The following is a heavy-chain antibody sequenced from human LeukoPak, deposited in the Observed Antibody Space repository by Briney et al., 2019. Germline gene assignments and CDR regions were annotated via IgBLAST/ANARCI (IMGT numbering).Heavy chain of an antibody. Sequence: PGGSLRLSCAASGFTFGSCAMSWVRQAPGKGLEWVSTISGSGGGTYYADSVKGRFTISRDNSKNTLYLQMNSLRAEDTAVYYCAKGEMGTTSYYFDYWGQGTLVTVSS. D-gene: IGHD5-24*01. CDR1: GFTFGSCA. CDR3: AKGEMGTTSYYFDY. J-gene: IGHJ4*02. V-gene: IGHV3-23*01. CDR2: ISGSGGGT.